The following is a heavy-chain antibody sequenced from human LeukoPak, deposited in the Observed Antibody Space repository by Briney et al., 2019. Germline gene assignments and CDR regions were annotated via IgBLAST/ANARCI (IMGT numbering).Heavy chain of an antibody. CDR2: IYYSGST. Sequence: TSETLSLTCTVSGGSISSSSYYWGWIRQPPGKGLEWIGSIYYSGSTYYNPSLKSRVTISVDTSKNQFSLKLSSVTAADTAVYYCARFRYYYGSGSYWFDPWGQGTLVTVSS. CDR3: ARFRYYYGSGSYWFDP. J-gene: IGHJ5*02. CDR1: GGSISSSSYY. V-gene: IGHV4-39*07. D-gene: IGHD3-10*01.